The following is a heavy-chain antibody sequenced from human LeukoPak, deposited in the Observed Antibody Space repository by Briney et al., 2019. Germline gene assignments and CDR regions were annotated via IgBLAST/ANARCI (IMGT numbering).Heavy chain of an antibody. CDR1: GFTFDDYA. Sequence: GGSLRLSCAASGFTFDDYAMHWVRQAPGKGLEWVSLISWDGGSTYYADSVKGRFTISRDNSKNSLYLQMNSLRAEDTALYYCVKGAAAGPYYYYMDVWGKGTTVTVSS. CDR3: VKGAAAGPYYYYMDV. CDR2: ISWDGGST. V-gene: IGHV3-43D*04. J-gene: IGHJ6*03. D-gene: IGHD6-13*01.